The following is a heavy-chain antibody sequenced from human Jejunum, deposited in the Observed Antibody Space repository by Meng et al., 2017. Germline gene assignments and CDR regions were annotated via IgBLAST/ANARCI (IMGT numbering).Heavy chain of an antibody. Sequence: QVQMEQSGAEVRKPGASVKVSCRASGSTLNGFYMHWVRQAPGQGLEWMGRINTNTGGTNYAQNFKGSITLTRDTSTVYMEVNRLRSDDTAMYYCAGRSYNYDDYFDFWGRGTLVTVSS. CDR2: INTNTGGT. V-gene: IGHV1-2*06. CDR3: AGRSYNYDDYFDF. D-gene: IGHD5-24*01. CDR1: GSTLNGFY. J-gene: IGHJ4*02.